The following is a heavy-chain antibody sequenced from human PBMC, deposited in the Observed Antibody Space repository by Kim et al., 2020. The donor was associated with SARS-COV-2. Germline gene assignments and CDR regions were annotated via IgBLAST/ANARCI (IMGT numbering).Heavy chain of an antibody. V-gene: IGHV3-30*18. D-gene: IGHD6-6*01. Sequence: GGSLRLSCAASGFTFSSYGMHWVRQAPGKGLEWVAVISYDGSNKYYADSVKGRFTISRDNSKNTLYLQMNSLRAEDMAVYYCAKQRPYIAALDYWGQGTLVTVSS. CDR3: AKQRPYIAALDY. J-gene: IGHJ4*02. CDR1: GFTFSSYG. CDR2: ISYDGSNK.